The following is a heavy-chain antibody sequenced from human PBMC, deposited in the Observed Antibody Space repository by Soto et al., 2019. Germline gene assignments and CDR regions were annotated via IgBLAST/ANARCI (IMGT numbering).Heavy chain of an antibody. CDR2: IIPILGIA. Sequence: SVKVSCKASGGTFSSYTISWVRQAPGQGLEWMGRIIPILGIANYAQKFQGRVTITADKSTSTAYMELSSLRSEDTAVYYCARGYCSGGSCLEYFQHWGQGTLVTVSS. CDR1: GGTFSSYT. V-gene: IGHV1-69*02. CDR3: ARGYCSGGSCLEYFQH. D-gene: IGHD2-15*01. J-gene: IGHJ1*01.